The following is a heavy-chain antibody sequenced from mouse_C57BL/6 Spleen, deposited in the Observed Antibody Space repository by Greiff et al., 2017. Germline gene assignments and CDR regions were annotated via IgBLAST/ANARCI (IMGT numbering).Heavy chain of an antibody. CDR1: GYTFTSYW. V-gene: IGHV1-72*01. Sequence: QVQLQQPGAELVKPGASVKLSCKASGYTFTSYWMHWVKQRPGRGLEWIGRIEPNSGGTKYNEKFKSKATLTVDKPSSTAYMQLSSLTSEDSAVYYCAKDYGSPYYYAMDYWGQGTSVTVSS. D-gene: IGHD1-1*01. CDR3: AKDYGSPYYYAMDY. CDR2: IEPNSGGT. J-gene: IGHJ4*01.